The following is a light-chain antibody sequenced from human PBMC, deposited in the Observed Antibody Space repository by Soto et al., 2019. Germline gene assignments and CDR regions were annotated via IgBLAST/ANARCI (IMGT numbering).Light chain of an antibody. CDR2: DVS. V-gene: IGLV2-14*01. CDR3: SSYTTSSTLVV. J-gene: IGLJ2*01. Sequence: QSALTQPASVSGSPGQSITISCTGTSSDVGDYKYVSWYQQHPGKAPKLMIYDVSDRPSGVSNRFSGSKSGNTASLTISGLQAEDEAVYYCSSYTTSSTLVVFGGGTKLTVL. CDR1: SSDVGDYKY.